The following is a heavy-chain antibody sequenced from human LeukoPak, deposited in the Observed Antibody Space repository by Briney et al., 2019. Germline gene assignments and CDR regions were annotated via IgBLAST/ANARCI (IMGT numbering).Heavy chain of an antibody. V-gene: IGHV3-23*01. CDR2: ISGSGGST. J-gene: IGHJ4*02. D-gene: IGHD1-26*01. Sequence: QTGGSLRLSCAASGFTFSNYAMSWVRQAPGKGLEWVSAISGSGGSTYYAGSVKGRFTISRDNSKNTLYLQMNSLRAEDTAVYYCAKGRELPIFVTDFDYWGQGTLVTVSS. CDR1: GFTFSNYA. CDR3: AKGRELPIFVTDFDY.